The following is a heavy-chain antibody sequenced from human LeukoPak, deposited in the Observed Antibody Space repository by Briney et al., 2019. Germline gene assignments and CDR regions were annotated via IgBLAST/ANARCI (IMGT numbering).Heavy chain of an antibody. CDR2: ISGSGGST. J-gene: IGHJ4*02. Sequence: PGGSLRLSCAASGFTFSSYAMSWVRQAPGKGLEWVSAISGSGGSTYYADSVKGRSTISRDNSQNTMYLQVNDLRAEDTAVYYCATWPGSWYGEDYWGQGTLVTVSS. CDR1: GFTFSSYA. V-gene: IGHV3-23*01. D-gene: IGHD3-10*01. CDR3: ATWPGSWYGEDY.